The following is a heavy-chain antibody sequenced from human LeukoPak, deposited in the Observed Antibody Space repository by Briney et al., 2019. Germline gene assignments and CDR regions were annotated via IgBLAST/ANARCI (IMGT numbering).Heavy chain of an antibody. CDR3: SRESGPFCPFGH. CDR2: VSLAGRT. Sequence: SGTLSLTCGVSGXSITTTNYWSWVRQPPGGGLEWIGEVSLAGRTRYNPSLKNRVNISIDESKNHLYLNLASVTAADTAVYYCSRESGPFCPFGHWGQGTLVAVTS. CDR1: GXSITTTNY. V-gene: IGHV4-4*02. D-gene: IGHD1-26*01. J-gene: IGHJ4*02.